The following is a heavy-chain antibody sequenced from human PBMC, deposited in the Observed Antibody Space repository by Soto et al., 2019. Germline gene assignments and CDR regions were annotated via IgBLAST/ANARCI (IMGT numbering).Heavy chain of an antibody. D-gene: IGHD6-19*01. V-gene: IGHV3-33*06. CDR2: IWYDGSNT. J-gene: IGHJ5*02. CDR3: AKSRAVAPGWLDP. CDR1: GFIFSSYG. Sequence: GSLRLSCAASGFIFSSYGMHWVRQAPGKGLEWVAGIWYDGSNTFYSDAVKGRFSISRDNSKNTVDLQMNSLRAEDTAVYYCAKSRAVAPGWLDPLGQGIQVTVSS.